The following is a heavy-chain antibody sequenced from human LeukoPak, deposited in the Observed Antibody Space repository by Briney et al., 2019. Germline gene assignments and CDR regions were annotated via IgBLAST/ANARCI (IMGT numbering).Heavy chain of an antibody. V-gene: IGHV4-39*07. D-gene: IGHD6-13*01. Sequence: PSETLSLTCTVSGGSISSSSYYWGWIRQPPGKGLEWIGSIYYSGSTYYNPSLKSRVTISVDTSKNQFSLKLSSVTAADTAVYYCAREAAPAAGTFDYWGQGTLVTVSS. CDR3: AREAAPAAGTFDY. CDR2: IYYSGST. J-gene: IGHJ4*02. CDR1: GGSISSSSYY.